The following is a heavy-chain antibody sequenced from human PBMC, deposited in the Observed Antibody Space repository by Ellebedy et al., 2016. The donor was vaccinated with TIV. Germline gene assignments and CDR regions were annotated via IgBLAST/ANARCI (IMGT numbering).Heavy chain of an antibody. CDR3: ASDWDHGY. Sequence: LSLTCAASGFSFSRNIMNWVRQAPGKGLEWVSSISVSSTNIYYAESVKGRFTVSRDNARNSVFLQITSLRAEDTAVYYCASDWDHGYWGRGTLVPVSS. V-gene: IGHV3-21*01. CDR1: GFSFSRNI. D-gene: IGHD1-26*01. CDR2: ISVSSTNI. J-gene: IGHJ4*02.